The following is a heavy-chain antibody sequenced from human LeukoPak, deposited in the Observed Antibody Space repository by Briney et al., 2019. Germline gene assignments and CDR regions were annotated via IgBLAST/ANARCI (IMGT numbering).Heavy chain of an antibody. V-gene: IGHV3-7*01. J-gene: IGHJ6*03. CDR2: MKQDGSEK. CDR3: AREATTIWSAHMDV. Sequence: GGSLRLSCAASGFTFSIYWMSWVRQAPGKGLEWVANMKQDGSEKYYVDSVKGRFTISRDNAKNSLYLQMNSLRAEDTAVYYCAREATTIWSAHMDVWGRGTAVTVSS. CDR1: GFTFSIYW. D-gene: IGHD3-3*01.